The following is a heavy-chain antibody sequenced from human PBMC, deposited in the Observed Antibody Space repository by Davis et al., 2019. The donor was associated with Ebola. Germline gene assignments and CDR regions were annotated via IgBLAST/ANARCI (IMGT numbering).Heavy chain of an antibody. D-gene: IGHD1-26*01. CDR2: IYYSGST. Sequence: MPSETLSLTCTVSGGSISSSSYYWGWIRQPPGKGLEWIGYIYYSGSTNYNPSLKSRVTISVDTSKNQFSLKLSSVTAADTAVYYCARLDSGSYGGLDYWGQGTLVTVSS. V-gene: IGHV4-61*05. CDR1: GGSISSSSYY. J-gene: IGHJ4*02. CDR3: ARLDSGSYGGLDY.